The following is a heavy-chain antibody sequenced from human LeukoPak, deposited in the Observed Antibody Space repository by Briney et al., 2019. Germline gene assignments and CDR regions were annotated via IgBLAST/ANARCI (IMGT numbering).Heavy chain of an antibody. CDR3: ASSDSSGYYYPYYFDY. CDR2: ISSSSSYI. V-gene: IGHV3-21*01. D-gene: IGHD3-22*01. CDR1: GFTFSSYS. Sequence: GGSLRLSCAASGFTFSSYSMNWVRQAPGKGLEWVSSISSSSSYIYYADSVKGRFTISRDNAKNSLYLQMNSLRAEDTAVYYCASSDSSGYYYPYYFDYWGQGTLVIVSS. J-gene: IGHJ4*02.